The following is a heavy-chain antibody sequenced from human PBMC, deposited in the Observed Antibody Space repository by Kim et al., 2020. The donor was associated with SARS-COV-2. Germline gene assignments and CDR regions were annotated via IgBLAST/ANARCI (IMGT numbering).Heavy chain of an antibody. D-gene: IGHD1-7*01. J-gene: IGHJ6*02. Sequence: TNYNPPLTSRLTISVDTSKNQFPLKLNSVTAADTAVYYCARETNGMDVWGQGTTVTVSS. CDR3: ARETNGMDV. V-gene: IGHV4-34*09. CDR2: T.